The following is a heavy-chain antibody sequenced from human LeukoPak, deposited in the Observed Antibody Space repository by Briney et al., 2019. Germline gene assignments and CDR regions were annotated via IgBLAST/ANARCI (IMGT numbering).Heavy chain of an antibody. J-gene: IGHJ6*02. CDR3: ARDRAVAGTDYYYYGMDV. Sequence: PGGSLRLSCAASGFTFINYAMSWVRQAPGKGLEWVSVIYSGGSTYYADSVKGRFTISRDNSKNTLYLQMNSLRAEDTAVYYCARDRAVAGTDYYYYGMDVWGQGTTVTVSS. D-gene: IGHD6-19*01. CDR2: IYSGGST. CDR1: GFTFINYA. V-gene: IGHV3-53*01.